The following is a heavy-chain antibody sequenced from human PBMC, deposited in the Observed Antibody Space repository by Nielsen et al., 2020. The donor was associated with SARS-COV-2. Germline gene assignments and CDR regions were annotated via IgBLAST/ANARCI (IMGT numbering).Heavy chain of an antibody. D-gene: IGHD6-13*01. Sequence: GESLTISCAASGFTFSSYSMNWVRQAPGKGLEWVSYISSSSSTIYYADSVKGRFTISRDNAKNSLYLQMNSLRDEDTAVYYCARSRRDSSSWYEGNWFDPWGQGTLVTVSS. CDR1: GFTFSSYS. CDR2: ISSSSSTI. V-gene: IGHV3-48*02. J-gene: IGHJ5*02. CDR3: ARSRRDSSSWYEGNWFDP.